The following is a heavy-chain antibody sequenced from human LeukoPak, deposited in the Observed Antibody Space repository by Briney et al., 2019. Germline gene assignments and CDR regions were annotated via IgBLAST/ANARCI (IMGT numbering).Heavy chain of an antibody. J-gene: IGHJ5*02. CDR3: ANMVRGVIEWFDP. D-gene: IGHD3-10*01. CDR1: GYTFTGYY. V-gene: IGHV1-18*04. CDR2: ISAYNGNT. Sequence: ASVKVSCKASGYTFTGYYMHWVRQAPGQGLEWMGWISAYNGNTNYAQKLQGRVTMTTDTSTSTAYMELRSLRSDDTAVYYCANMVRGVIEWFDPWGQGTLVTVSS.